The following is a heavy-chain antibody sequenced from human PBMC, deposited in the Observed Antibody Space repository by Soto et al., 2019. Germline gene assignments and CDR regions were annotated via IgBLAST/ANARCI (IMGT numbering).Heavy chain of an antibody. CDR2: INHSGST. CDR1: GGSFSGYY. Sequence: QVQLQQWGAGLLKPSETLSLTCAVYGGSFSGYYWSWIRQPPGKGLEWIGEINHSGSTNYNPSLKSRVTISVDTSKNQFSLKLSSVTAADTAVYYCARGGDLLNYDPLYYFDYWGQGTLVTVSS. D-gene: IGHD1-26*01. V-gene: IGHV4-34*01. CDR3: ARGGDLLNYDPLYYFDY. J-gene: IGHJ4*02.